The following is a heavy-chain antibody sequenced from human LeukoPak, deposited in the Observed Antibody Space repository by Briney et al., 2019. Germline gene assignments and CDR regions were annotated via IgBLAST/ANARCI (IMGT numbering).Heavy chain of an antibody. Sequence: GGSLRLSCAASGFTFSNYWMTWLRQAPGRGLEWVANIRQDGGAKYYVDSVKGRFTISRDNAMNSLYLQMNSLRAEDTAVYYCARDQAPSFSGGHYDAFDIWGQGTVVTVSS. CDR2: IRQDGGAK. CDR3: ARDQAPSFSGGHYDAFDI. V-gene: IGHV3-7*01. D-gene: IGHD1-26*01. CDR1: GFTFSNYW. J-gene: IGHJ3*02.